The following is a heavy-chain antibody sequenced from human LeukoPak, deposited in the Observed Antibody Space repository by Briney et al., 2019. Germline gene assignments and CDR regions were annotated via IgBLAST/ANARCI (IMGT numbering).Heavy chain of an antibody. CDR2: VIPFFGTP. Sequence: SVKVSCKASGGTFNSYAISWVRQAPGQELEWMGGVIPFFGTPNYAQKFQGRVTIIADESTSTAYMELSSLRSDDTAIYYCARERWEPPYYYYGLDVWGQGTTVTVSS. D-gene: IGHD1-26*01. CDR3: ARERWEPPYYYYGLDV. CDR1: GGTFNSYA. V-gene: IGHV1-69*13. J-gene: IGHJ6*02.